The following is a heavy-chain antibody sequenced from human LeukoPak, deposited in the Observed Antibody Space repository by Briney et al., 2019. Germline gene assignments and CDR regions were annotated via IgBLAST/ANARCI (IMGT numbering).Heavy chain of an antibody. CDR2: IKSKTNGGPK. V-gene: IGHV3-15*01. Sequence: PGGSLRLSCAASGVTITNAWMSWVRQAPGKGLEWVGRIKSKTNGGPKEYAAPVKGRFTISRDDSKNTLYLQMNSLKTEDTAVYYCTSEPLYYYYMDVWGKGTTVTISS. J-gene: IGHJ6*03. CDR1: GVTITNAW. CDR3: TSEPLYYYYMDV.